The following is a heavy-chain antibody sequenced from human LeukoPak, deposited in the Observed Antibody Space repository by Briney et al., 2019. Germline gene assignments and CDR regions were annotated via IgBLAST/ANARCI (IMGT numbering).Heavy chain of an antibody. V-gene: IGHV3-30*02. CDR2: IRYDGSNK. J-gene: IGHJ5*02. D-gene: IGHD5-24*01. CDR3: AKDRGRWLQNPNWFDP. Sequence: PGGSLRLSCAASGFTFSSYGMHWVRQAPGKGLEWVAFIRYDGSNKYYADSVKGRFTISRDNSKNTLYLQMNSLRAEDTAVYYCAKDRGRWLQNPNWFDPWGQGTLVTVSS. CDR1: GFTFSSYG.